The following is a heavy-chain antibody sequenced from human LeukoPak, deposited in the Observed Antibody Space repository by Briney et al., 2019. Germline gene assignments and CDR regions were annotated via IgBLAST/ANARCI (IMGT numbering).Heavy chain of an antibody. CDR1: GFTFSSYA. J-gene: IGHJ6*02. D-gene: IGHD3-3*01. CDR2: ISGSGGST. V-gene: IGHV3-23*01. Sequence: GGSLRLSCAASGFTFSSYAMSWVRQAPGKGLEWVSAISGSGGSTYYADSVKGRFTISRDNSKNTLYLQMNSLRAEDTAVYYCAKDRAVVVPAAIYYDFWSGSAMDVWGQGTTVTVSS. CDR3: AKDRAVVVPAAIYYDFWSGSAMDV.